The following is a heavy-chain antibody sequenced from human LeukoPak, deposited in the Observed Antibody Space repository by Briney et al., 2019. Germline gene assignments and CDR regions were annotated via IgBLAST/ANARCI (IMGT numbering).Heavy chain of an antibody. CDR3: ATGPPLTMVREGPFDY. CDR1: GYTFTSYG. CDR2: INPNTGDI. D-gene: IGHD3-10*01. J-gene: IGHJ4*02. Sequence: ASVKVSCKASGYTFTSYGISWVRQAPGQRLEWMGWINPNTGDINYAQKFQGRVTVTRDTSINTVYMELTRLRSDDTAVYYCATGPPLTMVREGPFDYWGQGTLVTVSS. V-gene: IGHV1-2*02.